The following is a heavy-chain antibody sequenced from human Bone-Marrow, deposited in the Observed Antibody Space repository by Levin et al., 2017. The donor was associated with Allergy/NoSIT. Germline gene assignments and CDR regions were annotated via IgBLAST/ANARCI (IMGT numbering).Heavy chain of an antibody. Sequence: PSETLSLTCAASGFTFSTYDMNWVRQAPGKGLEWVSSITSLSSYIYYADSVKGRFTISRDNAKNSLHLQMNSLRAEDTAVYFCARVDYYQGMDVWGQGTTVTVSS. V-gene: IGHV3-21*01. CDR3: ARVDYYQGMDV. J-gene: IGHJ6*02. CDR1: GFTFSTYD. CDR2: ITSLSSYI.